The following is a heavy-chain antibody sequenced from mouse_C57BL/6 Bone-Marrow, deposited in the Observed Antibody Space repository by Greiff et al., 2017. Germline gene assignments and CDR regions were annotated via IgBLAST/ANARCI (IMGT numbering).Heavy chain of an antibody. Sequence: EVHLVESGGGLVKPGGSLKLSCAASGFTFSSYAMSWVRQTPEKRLEWVATISDGGSYTYYPDNVKGRFTISRDNAKNNLYLQMSHLKSEDTAMYYCARDNAGYYPSYYFDYWGQGTTLTVSS. CDR1: GFTFSSYA. CDR2: ISDGGSYT. V-gene: IGHV5-4*01. CDR3: ARDNAGYYPSYYFDY. J-gene: IGHJ2*01. D-gene: IGHD2-3*01.